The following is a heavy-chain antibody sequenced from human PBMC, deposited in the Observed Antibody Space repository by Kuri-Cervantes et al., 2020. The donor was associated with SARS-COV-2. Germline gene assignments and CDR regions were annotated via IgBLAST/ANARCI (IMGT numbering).Heavy chain of an antibody. J-gene: IGHJ4*02. D-gene: IGHD6-13*01. Sequence: GSLRLSCTVSGGSTSSHYWSWIRQPPGKGLEWIGYIYYSGSTNYNPSLKSRVTISVDTSKNQFSLKLSSVTAADTAVYCCAREDSSSWLYSYDYWGQGTRGTVSS. CDR3: AREDSSSWLYSYDY. V-gene: IGHV4-59*11. CDR1: GGSTSSHY. CDR2: IYYSGST.